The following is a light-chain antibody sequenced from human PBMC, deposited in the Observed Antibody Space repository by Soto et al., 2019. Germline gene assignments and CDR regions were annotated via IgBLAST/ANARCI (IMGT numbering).Light chain of an antibody. Sequence: DLQMTQSPSSLSASVGDGVTITCRASQTISTYLNWYQQEPGKAPKLLIYAASSLQSGVPSRFSGSGSGTDFTLTISSLQPEDFAAYYCQQSHGIPYTFGQGTKLEIK. J-gene: IGKJ2*01. CDR3: QQSHGIPYT. CDR2: AAS. CDR1: QTISTY. V-gene: IGKV1-39*01.